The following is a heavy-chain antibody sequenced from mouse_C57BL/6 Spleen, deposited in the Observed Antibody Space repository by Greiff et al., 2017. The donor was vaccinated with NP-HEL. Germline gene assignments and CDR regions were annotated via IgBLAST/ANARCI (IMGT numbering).Heavy chain of an antibody. D-gene: IGHD3-2*02. J-gene: IGHJ2*01. CDR1: GFTFSSYA. CDR3: ARDPAAQATFDY. CDR2: ISDGGSYT. V-gene: IGHV5-4*01. Sequence: EVMLVESGGGLVKPGGSLKLSCAASGFTFSSYAMSWVRQTPEKRLEWVATISDGGSYTYYPDNVKGRFTISRDNAKNNLYLQMSHLKSEDTAMYYCARDPAAQATFDYWGQGTTLTVSS.